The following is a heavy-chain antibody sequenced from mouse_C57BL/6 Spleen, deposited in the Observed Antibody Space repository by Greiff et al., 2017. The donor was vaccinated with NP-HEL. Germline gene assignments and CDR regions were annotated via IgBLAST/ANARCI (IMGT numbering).Heavy chain of an antibody. V-gene: IGHV1-80*01. CDR3: ARAPTGNYFDY. Sequence: VQLQQSGAELVKPGASVKISCKASGYAFSSYWMNWVKQRPGKGLEWIGQIYPGDGDTNYNGKFKGKATLTADKSSSTAYMQLSSLTSEDSAVYFGARAPTGNYFDYWGQGTTLTGSS. CDR1: GYAFSSYW. CDR2: IYPGDGDT. J-gene: IGHJ2*01. D-gene: IGHD4-1*02.